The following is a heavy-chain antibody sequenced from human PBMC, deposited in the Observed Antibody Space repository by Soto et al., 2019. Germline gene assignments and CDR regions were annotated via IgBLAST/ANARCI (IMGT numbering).Heavy chain of an antibody. D-gene: IGHD1-26*01. CDR1: GGTFSSYA. J-gene: IGHJ4*02. CDR3: ASMGATNYFDY. Sequence: VASVKVSCKASGGTFSSYAISWVRQAPGQGLEWMGGIIPIFGAANYAQKFQGRVTITADKSTSTAYMELSSLRSEDTAVYYCASMGATNYFDYWGQGTLVTVSS. V-gene: IGHV1-69*06. CDR2: IIPIFGAA.